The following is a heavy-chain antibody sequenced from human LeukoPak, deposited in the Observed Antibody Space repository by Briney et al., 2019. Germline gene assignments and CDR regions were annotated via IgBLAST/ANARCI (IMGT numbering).Heavy chain of an antibody. CDR2: ISGSGGST. CDR3: AKDPRSATIRAEYFQH. D-gene: IGHD5-24*01. Sequence: GGSLRLSCAASGFTFSSYAMSWVRHAPGKGLEWVSAISGSGGSTYYADSVKGRFTISRDNSKNTLYLQMNSLRAEDTAVYYCAKDPRSATIRAEYFQHWGQGTLVTVSS. V-gene: IGHV3-23*01. J-gene: IGHJ1*01. CDR1: GFTFSSYA.